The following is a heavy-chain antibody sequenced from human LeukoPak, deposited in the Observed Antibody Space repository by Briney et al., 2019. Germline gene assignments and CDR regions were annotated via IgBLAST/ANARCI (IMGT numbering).Heavy chain of an antibody. Sequence: GASVKVSCKASGYTFTSYYMHWVRQAPGQGLEWMGWINPNSGGTNYAQKFQGWVTMTRDTSISTAYMELSRLGSDDTAVYYCARGITLGYQPNWFDPWGQGTLVTVSS. J-gene: IGHJ5*02. D-gene: IGHD2-15*01. V-gene: IGHV1-2*04. CDR1: GYTFTSYY. CDR2: INPNSGGT. CDR3: ARGITLGYQPNWFDP.